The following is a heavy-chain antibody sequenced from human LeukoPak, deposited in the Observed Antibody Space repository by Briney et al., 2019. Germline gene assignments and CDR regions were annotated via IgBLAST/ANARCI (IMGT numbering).Heavy chain of an antibody. Sequence: GGSLRLSCAASGFTFRNFDMGWVRQAPGKGLEWVSVISDDGGRTYYADFVKGRFTISRDNSKNTLYLQMDSLRADDTAVFYCAKGIYGSSRYPFDYWGQRTLVTVSS. CDR3: AKGIYGSSRYPFDY. CDR2: ISDDGGRT. J-gene: IGHJ4*02. V-gene: IGHV3-23*01. D-gene: IGHD6-19*01. CDR1: GFTFRNFD.